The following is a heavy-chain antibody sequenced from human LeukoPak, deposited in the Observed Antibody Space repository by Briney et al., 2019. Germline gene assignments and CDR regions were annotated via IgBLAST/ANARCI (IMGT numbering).Heavy chain of an antibody. CDR1: GFTFSSYE. D-gene: IGHD4-17*01. CDR3: ARGTPVTPNFDY. Sequence: GGSLRLSCAASGFTFSSYEMNWVRQAPGKGLEWVSYISSSGSTIYYADSVKGRFTISRDNAKNSLYLQMNSLRAEDTAVYYCARGTPVTPNFDYWGQGTLVTVSS. V-gene: IGHV3-48*03. J-gene: IGHJ4*02. CDR2: ISSSGSTI.